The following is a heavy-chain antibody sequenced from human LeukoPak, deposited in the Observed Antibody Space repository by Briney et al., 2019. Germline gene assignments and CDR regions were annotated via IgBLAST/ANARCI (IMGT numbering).Heavy chain of an antibody. D-gene: IGHD3-10*01. CDR3: ARGGYGSGSTVDY. Sequence: GGSLRLSCAASGFTLSSYEMNWVRQAPGKGLEWVSYISSSGNLIYYADSVKGRFTISRDNAKNSLYLQMNSLRAEDTAVYYCARGGYGSGSTVDYWGQGTLVTVSS. CDR2: ISSSGNLI. V-gene: IGHV3-48*03. J-gene: IGHJ4*02. CDR1: GFTLSSYE.